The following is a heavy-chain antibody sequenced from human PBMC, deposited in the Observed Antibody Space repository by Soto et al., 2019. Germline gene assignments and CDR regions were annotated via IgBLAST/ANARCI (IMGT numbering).Heavy chain of an antibody. CDR3: ARGLTFRGSNAFDI. V-gene: IGHV1-8*01. D-gene: IGHD3-10*01. CDR2: MNPNSGNT. Sequence: AAVKVACTASGYTFTSYDITWVRQAIGQGLEWMRWMNPNSGNTGYARKFQGRVNMTRNTSISTAYVELSSLRSEDTSGYYCARGLTFRGSNAFDIWRRGTIVA. J-gene: IGHJ3*02. CDR1: GYTFTSYD.